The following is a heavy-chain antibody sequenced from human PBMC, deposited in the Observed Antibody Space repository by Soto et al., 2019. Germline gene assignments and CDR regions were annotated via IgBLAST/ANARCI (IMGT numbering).Heavy chain of an antibody. CDR3: AKNYHFDS. Sequence: EVHLLESGGGSEQPGASLKLPCAASGFTFSTYAMSWARQAPGKGLEWVSSIGVDGDTYYGDSVKGRFSISRDNSKNTVYLQMNSLGAEDTAVYYCAKNYHFDSWGQGTLVTVSA. CDR2: IGVDGDT. D-gene: IGHD3-10*01. CDR1: GFTFSTYA. V-gene: IGHV3-23*01. J-gene: IGHJ4*02.